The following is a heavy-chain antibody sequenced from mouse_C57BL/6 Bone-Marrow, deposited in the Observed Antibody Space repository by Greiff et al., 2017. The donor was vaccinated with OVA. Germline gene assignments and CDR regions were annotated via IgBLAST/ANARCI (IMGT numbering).Heavy chain of an antibody. J-gene: IGHJ3*01. V-gene: IGHV1-69*01. Sequence: QVQLQQPGAELVMPGASVKLSCKASGYTFTSYWMHWVKQRPGQGLEWIGEIDPSDSYTNYNQKFKGKSTLTVDKSSSTAYMQLSRLTSEDSAVYYCARGPSWDSWFAYWGQGTLVTVSA. CDR2: IDPSDSYT. CDR3: ARGPSWDSWFAY. CDR1: GYTFTSYW. D-gene: IGHD4-1*01.